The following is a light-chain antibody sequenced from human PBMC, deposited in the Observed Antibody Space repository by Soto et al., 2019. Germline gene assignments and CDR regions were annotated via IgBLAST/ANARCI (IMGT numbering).Light chain of an antibody. CDR1: SSDVGSYNR. CDR3: SLYISGSTYV. J-gene: IGLJ1*01. V-gene: IGLV2-18*01. CDR2: EVN. Sequence: QSVLTQPPSVSGSPGQSVTISCTGTSSDVGSYNRLSWYQQPPGTAPKLITYEVNTRPSGVPDRFSGSKSGSTASLTISGLQAEDEADYYCSLYISGSTYVFGTGTKVTLL.